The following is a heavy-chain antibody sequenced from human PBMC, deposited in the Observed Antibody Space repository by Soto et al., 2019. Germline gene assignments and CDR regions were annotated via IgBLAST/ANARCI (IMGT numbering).Heavy chain of an antibody. Sequence: EVQLVESGGGLIQPGGSLRLSCAASGFTVSSNYMSWVRQAPGKGLEWASVIYSGGSTYYADSVKGRFTISRDNSKNTLYLQMNGLRAEDTAVYYCAREIYGDYDVGAFDIWGQGTMVTVSS. CDR3: AREIYGDYDVGAFDI. J-gene: IGHJ3*02. V-gene: IGHV3-53*01. CDR1: GFTVSSNY. CDR2: IYSGGST. D-gene: IGHD4-17*01.